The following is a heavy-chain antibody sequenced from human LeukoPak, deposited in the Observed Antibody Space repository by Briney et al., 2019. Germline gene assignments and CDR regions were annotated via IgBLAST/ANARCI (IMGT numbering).Heavy chain of an antibody. CDR3: ARKTMIVVVNWFDP. CDR1: GGSFSGYY. D-gene: IGHD3-22*01. V-gene: IGHV4-34*01. J-gene: IGHJ5*02. Sequence: PSETLSLTCAVYGGSFSGYYWSWIRQPPGKGLEWIGEINHSGSTNYNPSLKSRVTISGDVSKNQFSLKWSSVTAADTAVYYCARKTMIVVVNWFDPCSQGTLVTVFS. CDR2: INHSGST.